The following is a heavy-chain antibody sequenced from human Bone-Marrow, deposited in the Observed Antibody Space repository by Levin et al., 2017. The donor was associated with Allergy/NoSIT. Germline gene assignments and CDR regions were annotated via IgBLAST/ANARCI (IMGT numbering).Heavy chain of an antibody. Sequence: SQTLSLTCSVSGGSISSGRYYFTWVRQSAGKGLEWIGRIYTTGSTNYNLSLESRVPLSRDTFKKEVYLTLSSVTAADTAVYYCARDRLASLYYYSMDVWGRGTTVIVSS. CDR1: GGSISSGRYY. CDR2: IYTTGST. CDR3: ARDRLASLYYYSMDV. V-gene: IGHV4-61*02. J-gene: IGHJ6*03.